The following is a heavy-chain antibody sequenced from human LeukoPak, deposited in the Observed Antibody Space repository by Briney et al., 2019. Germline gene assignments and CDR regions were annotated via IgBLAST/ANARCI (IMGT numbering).Heavy chain of an antibody. CDR1: GFTFSSSA. CDR3: ARGRDTYDAFDI. J-gene: IGHJ3*02. V-gene: IGHV3-53*04. D-gene: IGHD5-18*01. CDR2: IYSGGST. Sequence: GGSLRLSCAASGFTFSSSAMSWVRQAPGKGLEWVSVIYSGGSTYYADSVKGRFTISRHNSKNTLYLQMNSLRAEDTAVYYCARGRDTYDAFDIWGQGTMVTVSS.